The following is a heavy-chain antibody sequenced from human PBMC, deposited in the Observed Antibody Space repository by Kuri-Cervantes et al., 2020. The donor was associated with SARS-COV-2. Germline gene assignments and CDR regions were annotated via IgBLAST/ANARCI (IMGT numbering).Heavy chain of an antibody. V-gene: IGHV1-69*06. J-gene: IGHJ5*02. D-gene: IGHD5-18*01. Sequence: SVKVSCKASGGTFSSYAISWVRQAPGQGLERMGGIIPIFGTANYAQKFQGRVTITADKSTSTAYMELSSLRSEDTAVYYCARELIGAAMVYWFDPWGQGTLVTVSS. CDR3: ARELIGAAMVYWFDP. CDR1: GGTFSSYA. CDR2: IIPIFGTA.